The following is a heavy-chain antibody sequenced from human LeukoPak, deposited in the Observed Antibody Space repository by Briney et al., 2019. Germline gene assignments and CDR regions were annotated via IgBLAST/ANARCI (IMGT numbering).Heavy chain of an antibody. J-gene: IGHJ4*02. CDR3: ARDKALAEYFDY. CDR1: GYSFTSYS. CDR2: ISTYNGDT. Sequence: ASLKVSCKASGYSFTSYSISWVRRAPGLGLEWMGWISTYNGDTNSVQNLQGRLTLTTDTSTSTAYMELRSLTSDDTALYYCARDKALAEYFDYWGQGTLVTVSS. D-gene: IGHD6-19*01. V-gene: IGHV1-18*01.